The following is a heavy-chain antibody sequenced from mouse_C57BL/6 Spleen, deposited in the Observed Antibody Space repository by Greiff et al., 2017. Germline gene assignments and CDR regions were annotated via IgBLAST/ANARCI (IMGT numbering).Heavy chain of an antibody. Sequence: EVQLQQSGPELVKPGASVKISCKASGYTFTDYYMDWVKQSHGKSLEWIGDITPNNGGTIYNQKFKGKDTLTVDKSSSTAYMELRSLTSADTAGYDSARERYFDVWGTGTTGTVSS. V-gene: IGHV1-18*01. CDR1: GYTFTDYY. CDR3: ARERYFDV. CDR2: ITPNNGGT. J-gene: IGHJ1*03.